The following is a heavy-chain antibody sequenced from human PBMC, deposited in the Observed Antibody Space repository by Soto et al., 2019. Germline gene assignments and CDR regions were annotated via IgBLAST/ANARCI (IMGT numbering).Heavy chain of an antibody. Sequence: QVQLVESGGGVVQPGRSLRLSCAASGFTFSSYGMHWVRQAPGKGLEWVAVIWYDGSNKYYADSVKGRFTISRDNSKNTLYLQINSLRAEDTAVYYCAREGGSSSYYGMDVWGQGTTVTVSS. CDR3: AREGGSSSYYGMDV. D-gene: IGHD6-6*01. CDR1: GFTFSSYG. CDR2: IWYDGSNK. V-gene: IGHV3-33*01. J-gene: IGHJ6*02.